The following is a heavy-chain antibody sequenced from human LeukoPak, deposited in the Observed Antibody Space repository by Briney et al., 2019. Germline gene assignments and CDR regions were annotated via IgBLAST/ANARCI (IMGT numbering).Heavy chain of an antibody. Sequence: ASVKVSCKASGYTFTSYGISWVRQAPGQGLEWMGWISAYNGNTNYAQKLQGRVTMTTDTSTSTAYVELRSLRSDDTAVYYCARASIAAADDYYYYYMDVWGKGTTVTVSS. CDR1: GYTFTSYG. D-gene: IGHD6-13*01. J-gene: IGHJ6*03. CDR2: ISAYNGNT. CDR3: ARASIAAADDYYYYYMDV. V-gene: IGHV1-18*01.